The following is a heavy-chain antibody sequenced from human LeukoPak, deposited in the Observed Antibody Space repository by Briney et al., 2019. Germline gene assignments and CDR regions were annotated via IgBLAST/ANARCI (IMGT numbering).Heavy chain of an antibody. Sequence: SETLSLTCTVSGDSFSSYHWSWLRQPPGKGLEWIGYISSSGSTSYNPSLKSRVTMSVDTSKNQFSLKLRSVTAAGTAVYYCARVGRGDHSWGSYYCDHWGQGTLVSVSS. J-gene: IGHJ4*02. CDR2: ISSSGST. D-gene: IGHD3-16*01. V-gene: IGHV4-59*13. CDR3: ARVGRGDHSWGSYYCDH. CDR1: GDSFSSYH.